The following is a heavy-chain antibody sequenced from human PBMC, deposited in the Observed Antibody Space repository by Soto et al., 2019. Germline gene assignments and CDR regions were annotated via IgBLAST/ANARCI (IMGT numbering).Heavy chain of an antibody. CDR1: GFTFSNAW. CDR3: TTEPLDYYDSSGYYYVIDY. D-gene: IGHD3-22*01. J-gene: IGHJ4*02. Sequence: EVQLVESGGGLVKPGGSLRLSCAASGFTFSNAWMNWVRQAPGKGLEWVGRIKSKTDGGTTDYAAPVKGRFTISRDDSKNTLYLQMTSLKTEDTAVYYCTTEPLDYYDSSGYYYVIDYWGQGTLVTVSS. CDR2: IKSKTDGGTT. V-gene: IGHV3-15*07.